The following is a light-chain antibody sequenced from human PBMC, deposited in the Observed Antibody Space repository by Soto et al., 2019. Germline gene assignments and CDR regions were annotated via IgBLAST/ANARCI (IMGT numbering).Light chain of an antibody. Sequence: EIVLTQSPGTLSLSPGERATLSCRASQSVSSSYLAWYQQKPGQAPRLLIYGASSRATGIPDRFSGSGSGTDFTLTISRLEPADFAVYYCQQYGSSPTYTFGQGTKLEI. J-gene: IGKJ2*01. V-gene: IGKV3-20*01. CDR3: QQYGSSPTYT. CDR1: QSVSSSY. CDR2: GAS.